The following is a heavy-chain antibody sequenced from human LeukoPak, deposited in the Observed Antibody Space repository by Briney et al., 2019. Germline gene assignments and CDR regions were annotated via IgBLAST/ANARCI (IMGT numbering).Heavy chain of an antibody. CDR2: ISGSGGST. V-gene: IGHV3-23*01. D-gene: IGHD4-17*01. Sequence: PSETLSLTCTVSGGSISSSSYYWGWIRQPPGKGLEWVSAISGSGGSTYYADSVKGRFTISRDNSKNTLYLQMNSLRAEDTAVYYCAKRDYGDYVGYFDYWGQGTLVTVSS. CDR3: AKRDYGDYVGYFDY. CDR1: GGSISSSSYY. J-gene: IGHJ4*02.